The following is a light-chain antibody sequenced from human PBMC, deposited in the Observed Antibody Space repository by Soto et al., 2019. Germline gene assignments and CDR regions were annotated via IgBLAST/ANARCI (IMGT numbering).Light chain of an antibody. CDR2: GNS. CDR3: QSYDSSLSGSRV. Sequence: QSVLTQPPSVSGAPGQRVTISCTGSSSNIGAGYDVHWYQQLPGTAPKLLIYGNSNRPSGVPDRFSGSKSGTSASLAITGLQAEDEADYYCQSYDSSLSGSRVFGTGTKGDRP. V-gene: IGLV1-40*01. CDR1: SSNIGAGYD. J-gene: IGLJ1*01.